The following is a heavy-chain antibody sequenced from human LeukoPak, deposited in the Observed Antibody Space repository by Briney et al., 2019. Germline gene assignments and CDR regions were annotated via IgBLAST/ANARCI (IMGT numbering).Heavy chain of an antibody. J-gene: IGHJ3*02. V-gene: IGHV4-59*01. CDR3: ARDTLLDAFDI. CDR2: IYYSGST. Sequence: SETLPHIRSVSGGSISRYYWRWLRQPTGKGLEWFGYIYYSGSTNYNPSLKSRVTISVDTSELQFSLKLGSVTAADTAVYYCARDTLLDAFDIWGQGTMVTVSS. CDR1: GGSISRYY.